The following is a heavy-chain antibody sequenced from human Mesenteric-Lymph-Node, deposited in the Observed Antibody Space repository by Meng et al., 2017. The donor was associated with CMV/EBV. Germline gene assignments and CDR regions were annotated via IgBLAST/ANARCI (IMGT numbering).Heavy chain of an antibody. CDR1: GFTVSSNY. D-gene: IGHD5-18*01. CDR3: ARVGADTALALDY. CDR2: MYSSGKT. V-gene: IGHV3-53*01. Sequence: GESLKISCAASGFTVSSNYMSWVRQAPGKGLEWVSVMYSSGKTYYADSVKGRFTISRDNPKNTLYLQMTSLRVEDTAVYYCARVGADTALALDYWGQGTLVTVSS. J-gene: IGHJ4*02.